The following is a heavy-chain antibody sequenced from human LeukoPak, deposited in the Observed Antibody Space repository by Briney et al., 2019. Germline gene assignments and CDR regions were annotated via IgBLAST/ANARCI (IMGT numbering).Heavy chain of an antibody. CDR2: ITGSGDSA. CDR3: AKGTTDYDASDPLDF. D-gene: IGHD3-16*01. V-gene: IGHV3-23*01. J-gene: IGHJ4*02. CDR1: GFTFSSYE. Sequence: GGSLRLSCAASGFTFSSYEMNWVRQAPGKGLEWVSAITGSGDSAYYSDSVKGRFTISRDQSKSTVYLQMTSLRAEDTAVFYCAKGTTDYDASDPLDFWGQGTLVTVSS.